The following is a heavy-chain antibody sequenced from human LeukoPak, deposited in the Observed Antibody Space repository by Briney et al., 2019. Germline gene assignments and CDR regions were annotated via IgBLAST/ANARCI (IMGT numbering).Heavy chain of an antibody. CDR1: GFTFSCYW. D-gene: IGHD3-10*01. CDR2: INSDGSST. CDR3: ARGSGSYYNVFGY. J-gene: IGHJ4*02. Sequence: GGSLRLSCAASGFTFSCYWMHWVRHAPGEGLVWVSRINSDGSSTSYAASVKGRFTISRVNAKDTLYLQMNSLRAEDTAVYYCARGSGSYYNVFGYWGQGTPVTVSS. V-gene: IGHV3-74*01.